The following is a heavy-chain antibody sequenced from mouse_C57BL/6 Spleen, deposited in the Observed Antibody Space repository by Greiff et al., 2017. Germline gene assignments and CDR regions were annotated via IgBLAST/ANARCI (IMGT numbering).Heavy chain of an antibody. CDR2: IDPSDSYT. V-gene: IGHV1-69*01. D-gene: IGHD4-1*01. Sequence: QVQLQQPGAELVMPGASVKLSCKASGYTFTSYWMHWVKQRPGQGLEWIGEIDPSDSYTNYNQKFKGKSTLTVDKSSSTAYMQLSSLTSEDSAVYYCAISGTRGVYYFDYWGQGTTLTVSS. CDR1: GYTFTSYW. CDR3: AISGTRGVYYFDY. J-gene: IGHJ2*01.